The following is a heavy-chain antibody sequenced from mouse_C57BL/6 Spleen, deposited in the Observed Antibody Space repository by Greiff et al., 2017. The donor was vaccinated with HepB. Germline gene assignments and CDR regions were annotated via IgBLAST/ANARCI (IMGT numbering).Heavy chain of an antibody. J-gene: IGHJ1*03. Sequence: EVMLVESGGGLVKPGGSLKLSCAASGFTFSSYTMSWVRQTPEKRLEWVATISGGGGNTYYPDSVKGRFTISRDNAKNTRYLQMSSLRSEDTALYYCARHRITTVVAEKYFDVWGTGTTVTVSS. CDR3: ARHRITTVVAEKYFDV. CDR1: GFTFSSYT. V-gene: IGHV5-9*01. CDR2: ISGGGGNT. D-gene: IGHD1-1*01.